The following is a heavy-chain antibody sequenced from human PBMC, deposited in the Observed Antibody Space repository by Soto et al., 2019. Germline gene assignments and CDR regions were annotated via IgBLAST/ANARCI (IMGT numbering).Heavy chain of an antibody. Sequence: QVQLQESGPGLVKPSQILSLTCTVSGGSISSGDYYWSWIRQPPGKVLEWIGYIYYSGSTYYNPSLKSRVTISVDTSKNQFSLKLSSVTAADTAVYYCARDDASGYPYYYYGMDVWGQGTTVTVSS. V-gene: IGHV4-30-4*01. CDR1: GGSISSGDYY. D-gene: IGHD3-3*01. CDR2: IYYSGST. J-gene: IGHJ6*02. CDR3: ARDDASGYPYYYYGMDV.